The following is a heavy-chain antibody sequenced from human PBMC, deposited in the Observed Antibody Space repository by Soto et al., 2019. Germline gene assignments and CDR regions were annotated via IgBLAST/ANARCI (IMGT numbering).Heavy chain of an antibody. CDR3: ARLPYCSTTSCFPIGYNWFDP. V-gene: IGHV3-74*01. CDR2: VNTDGSYT. D-gene: IGHD2-2*01. J-gene: IGHJ5*02. CDR1: GFTFSNYW. Sequence: PGGSLRLSCAASGFTFSNYWMHWGRQAPGKGLVWVSRVNTDGSYTNYADSVKGRFTISRDNAKNTLYLQMNSLRAEDTAVYYCARLPYCSTTSCFPIGYNWFDP.